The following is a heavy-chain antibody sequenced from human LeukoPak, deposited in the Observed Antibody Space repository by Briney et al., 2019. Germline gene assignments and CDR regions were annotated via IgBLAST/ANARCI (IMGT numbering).Heavy chain of an antibody. CDR1: GGSISSSPYY. V-gene: IGHV4-39*01. D-gene: IGHD1-1*01. CDR3: ARPVPSRLGWFDP. J-gene: IGHJ5*02. CDR2: IYYSGST. Sequence: PSETLSLICTVSGGSISSSPYYWGWIRQPPGKGLEWIGTIYYSGSTYYNPSLKSRVTISVDTSKNQFSLKLTSVTAADTAVYYCARPVPSRLGWFDPWGQGTLVTVSS.